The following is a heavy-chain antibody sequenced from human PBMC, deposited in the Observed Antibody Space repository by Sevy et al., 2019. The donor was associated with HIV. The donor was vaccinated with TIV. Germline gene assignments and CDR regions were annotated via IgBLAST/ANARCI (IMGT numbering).Heavy chain of an antibody. Sequence: PETLSLTCAVYGGSFSGYYWSWIRQPPGKGLEWIGEIIPSGITNYNPSLKSRVTISIDTSKNQFSLKVKSVTAADTAIYYCARGQWEHPYWGQGTQVTVSS. J-gene: IGHJ4*02. CDR3: ARGQWEHPY. D-gene: IGHD1-26*01. V-gene: IGHV4-34*01. CDR1: GGSFSGYY. CDR2: IIPSGIT.